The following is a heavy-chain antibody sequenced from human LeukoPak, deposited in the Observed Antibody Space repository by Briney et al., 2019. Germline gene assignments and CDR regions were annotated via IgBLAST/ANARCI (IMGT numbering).Heavy chain of an antibody. CDR2: IYYSGST. V-gene: IGHV4-31*03. CDR3: ASSQSLDSSGRHYFDY. CDR1: GGSISSGGYY. D-gene: IGHD6-19*01. J-gene: IGHJ4*02. Sequence: PSETLSLTCTVSGGSISSGGYYWSWIRQHPGKGLEWIGYIYYSGSTYYNPSLKSRVTISVDTSKNQFSLKLSSVTAADTAVYYCASSQSLDSSGRHYFDYWGQGTLVTVSS.